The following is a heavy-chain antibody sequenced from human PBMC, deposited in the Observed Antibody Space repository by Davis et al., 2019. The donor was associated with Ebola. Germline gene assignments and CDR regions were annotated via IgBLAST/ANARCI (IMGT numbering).Heavy chain of an antibody. Sequence: AASVKVSCKASGGSLNSNTITWVRQAPGQGLEWLGMIIPMFGTPNYAPNFQGRVTITADGSTNYMELRYLRSDDTAVYYCARGSCGAGSCPLAYWGQGSLVTVSS. CDR3: ARGSCGAGSCPLAY. CDR2: IIPMFGTP. J-gene: IGHJ4*02. D-gene: IGHD2-15*01. V-gene: IGHV1-69*13. CDR1: GGSLNSNT.